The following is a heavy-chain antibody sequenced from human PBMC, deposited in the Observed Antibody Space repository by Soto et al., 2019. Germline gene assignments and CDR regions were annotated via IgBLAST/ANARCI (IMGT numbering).Heavy chain of an antibody. D-gene: IGHD3-3*01. CDR2: IYYSGST. Sequence: QVQLQESGPGLVKPSETLSLTCTVSGGSISSYYWSWIRQPPGKGLEWIGYIYYSGSTNYNPSLKSRVTRSVDTSKNQFSLKLSSVTAADTAVYYCAGGITIFGVVKPYYFDYWGQGTLVTVSS. V-gene: IGHV4-59*01. CDR1: GGSISSYY. CDR3: AGGITIFGVVKPYYFDY. J-gene: IGHJ4*02.